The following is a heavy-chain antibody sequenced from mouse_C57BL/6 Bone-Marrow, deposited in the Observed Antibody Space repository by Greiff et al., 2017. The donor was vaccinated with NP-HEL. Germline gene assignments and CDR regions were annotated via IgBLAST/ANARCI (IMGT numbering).Heavy chain of an antibody. CDR1: GFTFSSYA. J-gene: IGHJ4*01. Sequence: EVMLVESGGGLVKPGGSLKLSCAASGFTFSSYAMSWVRQTPEKRLEWVATISDGGSYTYYPDNVKGRFTISRDNATNNLYLQMRHLKSEDTAMYYCARDPSAYFYYAMDYWGQGTSVTVSS. CDR3: ARDPSAYFYYAMDY. D-gene: IGHD5-1*01. CDR2: ISDGGSYT. V-gene: IGHV5-4*01.